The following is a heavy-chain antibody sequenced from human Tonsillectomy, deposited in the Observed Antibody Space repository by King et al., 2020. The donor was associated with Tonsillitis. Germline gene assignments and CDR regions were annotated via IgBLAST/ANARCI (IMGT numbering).Heavy chain of an antibody. CDR3: KTVAY. Sequence: VQLVESGGGLVQPGRSLRLSCTTSGFTFDDYAMSWVRQAPGKGLEWLGLIRSKADGGTTEYAASVKGRFTISRDDSKSIAYLQMTNLKTDDTAVYYCKTVAYWGQGTLVTVS. V-gene: IGHV3-49*04. J-gene: IGHJ4*02. CDR1: GFTFDDYA. CDR2: IRSKADGGTT.